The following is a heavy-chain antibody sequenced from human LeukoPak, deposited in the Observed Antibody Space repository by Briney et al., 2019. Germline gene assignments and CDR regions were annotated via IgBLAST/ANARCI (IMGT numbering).Heavy chain of an antibody. Sequence: QPGGSLRLSCAASGFTFYSYAMHWVRQAPGKGLAWAALISHDGTKQYYTDSVKGRFTISRDNSDNTLHLQMNSLRPEDTAVYYCVRGFSHGAASFDPWGQGTLVTVSS. V-gene: IGHV3-30-3*01. D-gene: IGHD4/OR15-4a*01. CDR1: GFTFYSYA. CDR3: VRGFSHGAASFDP. J-gene: IGHJ5*02. CDR2: ISHDGTKQ.